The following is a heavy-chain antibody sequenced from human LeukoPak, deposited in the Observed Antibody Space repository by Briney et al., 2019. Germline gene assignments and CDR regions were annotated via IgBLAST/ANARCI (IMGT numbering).Heavy chain of an antibody. CDR3: ARDYYYCSSTSCYSGYHAFDI. V-gene: IGHV4-61*02. J-gene: IGHJ3*02. CDR1: GGSISSGSYY. Sequence: SETLSLTCTVSGGSISSGSYYWSWIRQPAGKGLEWIGRIYTSGSTNYNPSLKSRVTISVDTSKNQFSLKLSSVTAADTAVYYCARDYYYCSSTSCYSGYHAFDIWGQGTMVTVSS. D-gene: IGHD2-2*01. CDR2: IYTSGST.